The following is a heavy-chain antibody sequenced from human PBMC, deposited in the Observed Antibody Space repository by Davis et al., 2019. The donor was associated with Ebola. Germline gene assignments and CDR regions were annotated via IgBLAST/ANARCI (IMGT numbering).Heavy chain of an antibody. J-gene: IGHJ6*03. CDR2: INSDGSST. V-gene: IGHV3-74*01. D-gene: IGHD2-2*03. CDR1: GFTFSSYW. Sequence: GESLKISCAASGFTFSSYWMHWVRQAPGKGLVWVSRINSDGSSTSYADCVKGRFTISRDNAKNTLYLQMNSLRAEDTAVYYCASARGGYCSSTSCSYYYYYMDVWGKGTTVTVSS. CDR3: ASARGGYCSSTSCSYYYYYMDV.